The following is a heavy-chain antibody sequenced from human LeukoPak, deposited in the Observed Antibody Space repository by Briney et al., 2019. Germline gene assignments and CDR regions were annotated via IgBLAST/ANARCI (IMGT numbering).Heavy chain of an antibody. CDR3: ASGKWELLTFDY. CDR2: IYYSGST. D-gene: IGHD1-26*01. CDR1: GGSLSGYY. Sequence: SETLSLTCRLSGGSLSGYYWSWIRQPPGKGLEWIGYIYYSGSTNYNPSLKSRVTISVDTSKNQFSLKLSSVTAADTAVYYCASGKWELLTFDYWGQGTLVTVSS. J-gene: IGHJ4*02. V-gene: IGHV4-59*01.